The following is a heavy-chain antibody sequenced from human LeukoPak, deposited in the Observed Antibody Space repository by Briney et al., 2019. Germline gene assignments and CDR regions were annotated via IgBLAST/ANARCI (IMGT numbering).Heavy chain of an antibody. CDR2: IYHSGRT. CDR3: ARTAYDSSDFYRFDY. J-gene: IGHJ4*02. D-gene: IGHD3-22*01. Sequence: SETLSLTCTVSGYSISSGYYWGWIRQPPGKGLEWIGSIYHSGRTYYNPSLKSRVTISVDTSKNQFSLNLSSVTAADTAVYYCARTAYDSSDFYRFDYWGQGTLVTVSS. V-gene: IGHV4-38-2*02. CDR1: GYSISSGYY.